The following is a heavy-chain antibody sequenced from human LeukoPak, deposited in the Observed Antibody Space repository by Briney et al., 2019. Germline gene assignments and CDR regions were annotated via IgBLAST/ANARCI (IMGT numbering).Heavy chain of an antibody. CDR3: ARQASYDSSGYYSLYDAFDI. Sequence: SETLSLTCTVSGGSISSYYWSWIRQPPGKGLEGIGYIYYSGSTNYNPSLKSRVTISVDTYKNQFSLKLSSVTAADTAVYYCARQASYDSSGYYSLYDAFDIWGQGTMVTVSS. CDR1: GGSISSYY. CDR2: IYYSGST. D-gene: IGHD3-22*01. V-gene: IGHV4-59*08. J-gene: IGHJ3*02.